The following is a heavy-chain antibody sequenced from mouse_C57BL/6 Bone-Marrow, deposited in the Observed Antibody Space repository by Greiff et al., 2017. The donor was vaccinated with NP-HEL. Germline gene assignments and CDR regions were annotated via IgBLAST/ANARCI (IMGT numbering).Heavy chain of an antibody. CDR3: TRYDYDYFDY. CDR1: GFNIKDDY. J-gene: IGHJ2*01. CDR2: IVPENGDT. Sequence: EVQLQQSGAELVRPGASVKLSCTASGFNIKDDYMHWVKQRPEQGLEWIGWIVPENGDTEYASKFQGKATLTADTSSNTAYLQLRSLTSEDTRVLYCTRYDYDYFDYWGQGTTLTVSS. V-gene: IGHV14-4*01. D-gene: IGHD2-4*01.